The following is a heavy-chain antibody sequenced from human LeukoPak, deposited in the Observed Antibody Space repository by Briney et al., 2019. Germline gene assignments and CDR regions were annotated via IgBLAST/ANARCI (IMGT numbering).Heavy chain of an antibody. CDR2: IRYDGSNK. D-gene: IGHD6-13*01. J-gene: IGHJ4*02. CDR1: GFTFSSYG. CDR3: AKDPGIAAASTGY. Sequence: GGSLRLSCAASGFTFSSYGMHWVRQAPGKGLEWVAFIRYDGSNKYYADSVKGRFTISRDNSKNTLYLQVNSLRAEDTAVYYCAKDPGIAAASTGYWGQGTLVTVSS. V-gene: IGHV3-30*02.